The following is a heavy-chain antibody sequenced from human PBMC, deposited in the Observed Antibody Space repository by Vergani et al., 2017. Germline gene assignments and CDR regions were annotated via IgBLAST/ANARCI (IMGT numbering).Heavy chain of an antibody. D-gene: IGHD2-2*01. Sequence: QLQLQESGPGLVKPSETLSLTCTVSGGSISSSSYYWGWIRQPPGKGLEWIGEIYHSGSTNYNPSLKSRVTISVDKSKNQFSLKLSSVAAADTDVYYCARDSSTLYMDVWGKGTTVTVSS. V-gene: IGHV4-39*07. CDR2: IYHSGST. J-gene: IGHJ6*03. CDR1: GGSISSSSYY. CDR3: ARDSSTLYMDV.